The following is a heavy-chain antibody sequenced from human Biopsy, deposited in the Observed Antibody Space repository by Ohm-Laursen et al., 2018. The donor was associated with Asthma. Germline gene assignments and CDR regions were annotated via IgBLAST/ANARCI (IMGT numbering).Heavy chain of an antibody. CDR2: VIPIYGTT. CDR1: GDILSSFG. V-gene: IGHV1-69*13. J-gene: IGHJ1*01. CDR3: ARTFHFWSPYHAEHYQL. D-gene: IGHD3-3*01. Sequence: GASVKVSCKAHGDILSSFGIKWVRKAPGQGLEWMGGVIPIYGTTHTAQKFQGRVTITADESTSTAYMELTSLRKEDTAVYYCARTFHFWSPYHAEHYQLWGQGTLVTVSS.